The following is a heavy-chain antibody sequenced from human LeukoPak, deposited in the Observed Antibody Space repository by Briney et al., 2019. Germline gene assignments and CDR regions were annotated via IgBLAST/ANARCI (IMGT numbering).Heavy chain of an antibody. J-gene: IGHJ3*02. CDR1: GFTFSSYA. Sequence: GGSLRLSYAPSGFTFSSYAMSWVRQAPGKGLEWVAVISGGGSGTYYADSVKGRFTISRDNAKNTLYLQMNSLRDEDTAVYYCARELRVLPDIWGQGTMVTVSS. V-gene: IGHV3-23*01. D-gene: IGHD2-8*02. CDR3: ARELRVLPDI. CDR2: ISGGGSGT.